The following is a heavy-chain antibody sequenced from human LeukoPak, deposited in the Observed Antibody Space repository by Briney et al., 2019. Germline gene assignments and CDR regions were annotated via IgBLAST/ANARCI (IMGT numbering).Heavy chain of an antibody. V-gene: IGHV1-69*13. J-gene: IGHJ5*02. CDR2: IIPIFGTA. CDR1: GYTFTSYA. D-gene: IGHD3-9*01. CDR3: ARDSALYDILTRPGGWFDP. Sequence: ASVKVSCKASGYTFTSYAMNWVRQAPGQGLEWMGGIIPIFGTANYAQKFQGRVTITADESTSTAYMELSSLRSDDTAVYYCARDSALYDILTRPGGWFDPWGQGTLVTVSS.